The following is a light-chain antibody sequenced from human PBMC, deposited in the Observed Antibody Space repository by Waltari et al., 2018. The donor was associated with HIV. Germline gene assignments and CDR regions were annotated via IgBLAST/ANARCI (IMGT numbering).Light chain of an antibody. CDR2: KAS. J-gene: IGKJ2*01. CDR1: QDIGSS. V-gene: IGKV1-5*03. CDR3: QQYDTYYT. Sequence: DIQMTQSPSTLSASLGHRFTITCRASQDIGSSLAWYRQKPGNPPKLLIYKASTLRPGVPSRFSGSGSGTDFTLTINSLQPDDFATYLCQQYDTYYTFGQGTKLEI.